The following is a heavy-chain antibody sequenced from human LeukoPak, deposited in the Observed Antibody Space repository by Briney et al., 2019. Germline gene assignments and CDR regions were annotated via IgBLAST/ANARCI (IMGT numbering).Heavy chain of an antibody. V-gene: IGHV1-18*01. CDR2: IGAYNGKT. J-gene: IGHJ5*02. D-gene: IGHD6-13*01. CDR3: ARDMGRWIAAAGILVCCTWFDP. Sequence: ASVKVSCKASGYTFTSYGISWVRQAPGQGLEGMGWIGAYNGKTNYAQKLQGRVIMTTDTSTSTAYMELRSLRSDDPAVYYCARDMGRWIAAAGILVCCTWFDPWGQGNLVTVSS. CDR1: GYTFTSYG.